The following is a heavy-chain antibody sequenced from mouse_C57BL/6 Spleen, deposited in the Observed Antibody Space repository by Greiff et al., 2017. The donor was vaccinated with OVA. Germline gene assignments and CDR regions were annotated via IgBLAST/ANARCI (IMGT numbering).Heavy chain of an antibody. J-gene: IGHJ1*03. Sequence: QVQLQQPGAELVMPGASVKLSCKASGYTFTSYWMHWVKQRPGQGLEWIGEIDPSDSYTNYNQKFKGKSTLTVDKSSSTAYMPLSSLTSEDSAVYFCARRSSRWYFDVWGTGTTVTVSS. CDR1: GYTFTSYW. D-gene: IGHD1-1*01. CDR3: ARRSSRWYFDV. V-gene: IGHV1-69*01. CDR2: IDPSDSYT.